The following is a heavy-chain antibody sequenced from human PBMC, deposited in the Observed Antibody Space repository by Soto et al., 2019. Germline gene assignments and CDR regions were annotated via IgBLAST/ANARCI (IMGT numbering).Heavy chain of an antibody. D-gene: IGHD1-26*01. CDR3: AKESTVGSPGDYFDS. CDR2: IGVYANT. CDR1: GCTFSGYD. J-gene: IGHJ4*02. V-gene: IGHV3-23*01. Sequence: PGGSLRLSCAASGCTFSGYDMNWVRQAPVKGLEWVSAIGVYANTYYADSVKGRFTISRDDSRNTVHLQLNSLRVDDTAVYYCAKESTVGSPGDYFDSWGQGTLVTVYS.